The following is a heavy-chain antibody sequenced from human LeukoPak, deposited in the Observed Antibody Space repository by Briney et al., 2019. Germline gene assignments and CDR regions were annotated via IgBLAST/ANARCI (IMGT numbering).Heavy chain of an antibody. J-gene: IGHJ6*03. CDR1: GYTFTSYG. CDR3: ARGSYYGSGSYWESYYYYYMDV. Sequence: ASVKVSCKASGYTFTSYGISWVRQAPGQGLEWMGWISAYNGNTNYAQKLQGRVTMTTDTSTSTAYMELRSLRSDDTAVYYCARGSYYGSGSYWESYYYYYMDVWGKGTTVTISS. V-gene: IGHV1-18*01. CDR2: ISAYNGNT. D-gene: IGHD3-10*01.